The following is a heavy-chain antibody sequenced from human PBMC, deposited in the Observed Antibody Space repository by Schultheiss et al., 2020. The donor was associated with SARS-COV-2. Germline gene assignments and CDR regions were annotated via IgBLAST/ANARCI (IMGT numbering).Heavy chain of an antibody. D-gene: IGHD2-2*01. Sequence: GGSLRLSCAASGFTFSSYAMSWVRQAPGKGLEWVSAISGSGGSTYYADSVKGRFTISRDNSKNTLYLQMNSLRAEDTAVYYCAKDDGVDYCSSTSCSTDYWGQGTLVTVSS. CDR2: ISGSGGST. J-gene: IGHJ4*02. CDR3: AKDDGVDYCSSTSCSTDY. V-gene: IGHV3-23*01. CDR1: GFTFSSYA.